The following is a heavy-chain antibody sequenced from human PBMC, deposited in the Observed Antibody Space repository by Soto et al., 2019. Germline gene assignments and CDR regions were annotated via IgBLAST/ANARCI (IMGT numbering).Heavy chain of an antibody. CDR3: AIGTRSFDY. V-gene: IGHV1-3*01. Sequence: RASVKVSCKASGYTFTTYAMHWVRQAPGQRLEWMGWINPGNGNTKYSQKFQGRVTITRDTSASTAYMELSSLRSEDTSVYFCAIGTRSFDYWGQGTLVTVSS. CDR1: GYTFTTYA. D-gene: IGHD2-2*01. J-gene: IGHJ4*02. CDR2: INPGNGNT.